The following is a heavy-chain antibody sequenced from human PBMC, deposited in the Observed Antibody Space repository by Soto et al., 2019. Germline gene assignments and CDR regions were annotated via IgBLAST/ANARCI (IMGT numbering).Heavy chain of an antibody. CDR3: ARVSGLVAATGDAFDI. CDR2: IYHSGST. CDR1: GGSISSGGYS. J-gene: IGHJ3*02. V-gene: IGHV4-30-2*01. D-gene: IGHD2-15*01. Sequence: QLQLQESGSGLVKPSQTLSLTCAVSGGSISSGGYSWSWIRQPPGKGLEWIGYIYHSGSTYYNPSLKSRVTISVDRSKNQFSLKLSSVTAADTAVYYCARVSGLVAATGDAFDIWGQGTMVTVSS.